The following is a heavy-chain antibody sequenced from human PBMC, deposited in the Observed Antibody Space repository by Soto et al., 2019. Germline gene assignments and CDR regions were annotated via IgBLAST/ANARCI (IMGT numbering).Heavy chain of an antibody. CDR1: GGSFSGYY. CDR3: ARLTLPISSGWYKGPVWFDP. CDR2: INHSGST. J-gene: IGHJ5*02. D-gene: IGHD6-19*01. V-gene: IGHV4-34*01. Sequence: SETLSLTCAVYGGSFSGYYWSWIRQPPGKGLDWIGEINHSGSTNYNPSLKSRVTISVDTSKNQFSLKLSSVTAADTAVYYCARLTLPISSGWYKGPVWFDPWGQGTLVTVSS.